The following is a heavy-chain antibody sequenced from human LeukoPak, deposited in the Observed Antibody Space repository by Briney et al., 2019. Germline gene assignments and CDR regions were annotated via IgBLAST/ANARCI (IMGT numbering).Heavy chain of an antibody. V-gene: IGHV3-66*02. Sequence: PGGSLRLSCAASGFTVSSNYMSWVRQAPGKGLEWVSVIYSGGSTYYADSVKGRFTISRDNSKNTLYLQMNSVRAEDTAVYYCARGPRSYQLLYWGQGTLVTVSS. D-gene: IGHD2-2*01. J-gene: IGHJ4*02. CDR3: ARGPRSYQLLY. CDR1: GFTVSSNY. CDR2: IYSGGST.